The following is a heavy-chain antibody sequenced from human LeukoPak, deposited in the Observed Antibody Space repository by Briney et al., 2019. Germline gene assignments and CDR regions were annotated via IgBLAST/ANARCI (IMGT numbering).Heavy chain of an antibody. Sequence: SETLSLTCTVSGGFISSYYWSWIRQPPGKGLEWIGYIYYSGSTNYNPSLKSRVTISVDTSKNQFSLKLSSVTAADTAVYYCARAELPSLFDYWGQGTLVTVSS. CDR3: ARAELPSLFDY. CDR2: IYYSGST. J-gene: IGHJ4*02. CDR1: GGFISSYY. D-gene: IGHD1-7*01. V-gene: IGHV4-59*01.